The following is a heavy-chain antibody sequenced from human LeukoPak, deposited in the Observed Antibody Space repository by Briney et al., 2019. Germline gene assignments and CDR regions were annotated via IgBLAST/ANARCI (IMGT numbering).Heavy chain of an antibody. D-gene: IGHD6-19*01. CDR1: GFTFSSYS. Sequence: GGSLRLSCAASGFTFSSYSMNWVRQAPGKGLEWVSSISSSSSYIYYADSVKGRFTISRDNAKNSLYLQMNSLRAEDTAVYYCARTSTVAGPVRYWSQGTLVTVSS. CDR3: ARTSTVAGPVRY. V-gene: IGHV3-21*01. J-gene: IGHJ4*02. CDR2: ISSSSSYI.